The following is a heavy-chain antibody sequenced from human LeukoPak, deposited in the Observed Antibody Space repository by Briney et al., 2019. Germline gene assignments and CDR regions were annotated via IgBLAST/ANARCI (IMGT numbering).Heavy chain of an antibody. Sequence: ASVKVSCKVSGYTLTELSMHWVRQAPGKGFEWMGGFDPEDGETIYAQKFQGRVTMTEDTSTDTAYMELSSLRSEDTAVYYCATGWNYGYYYYMDVWGKGTTVTVSS. CDR3: ATGWNYGYYYYMDV. D-gene: IGHD1-7*01. CDR1: GYTLTELS. J-gene: IGHJ6*03. V-gene: IGHV1-24*01. CDR2: FDPEDGET.